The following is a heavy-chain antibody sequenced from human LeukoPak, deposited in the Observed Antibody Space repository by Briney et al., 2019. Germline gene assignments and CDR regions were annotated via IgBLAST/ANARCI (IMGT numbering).Heavy chain of an antibody. J-gene: IGHJ4*02. CDR3: ARALRNDY. Sequence: GRSLRLSCAASGFTFSNTWMSCVRQAPGKGLEWVANIKQDGSEKYYVDSVEGRFTISRDNAKNSLYLQMNSLRVEDTAVYYCARALRNDYWGQGTLVTVSS. CDR2: IKQDGSEK. V-gene: IGHV3-7*01. D-gene: IGHD4-17*01. CDR1: GFTFSNTW.